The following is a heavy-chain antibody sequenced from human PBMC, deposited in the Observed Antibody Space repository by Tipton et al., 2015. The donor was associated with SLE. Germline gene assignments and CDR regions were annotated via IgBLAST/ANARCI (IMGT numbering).Heavy chain of an antibody. Sequence: TLSLTCDVSVGIVPSTSYYWGWFRLSPQRELEWIATLSGRGSRFYSPSFRSRVTVSRGSTERQFSLRLSAVTGADAGLYFCAGRSVPGPFPFDLWGPGVLVAVSS. CDR3: AGRSVPGPFPFDL. D-gene: IGHD3-10*02. V-gene: IGHV4-39*01. J-gene: IGHJ5*02. CDR2: LSGRGSR. CDR1: VGIVPSTSYY.